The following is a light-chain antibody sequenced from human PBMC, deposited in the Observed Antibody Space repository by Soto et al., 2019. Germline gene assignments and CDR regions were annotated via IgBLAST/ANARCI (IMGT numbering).Light chain of an antibody. CDR1: QRVSSSY. V-gene: IGKV3-20*01. CDR2: GAS. Sequence: EIVLTQSPVTLSLSPGERATLSCRASQRVSSSYLAWYQHKPGQAPRLLIYGASTRATGIPDRFSGSGSGTDFTLTISRLEPEDFAVYYCQQYGSSPITFGQGTRLEIK. CDR3: QQYGSSPIT. J-gene: IGKJ5*01.